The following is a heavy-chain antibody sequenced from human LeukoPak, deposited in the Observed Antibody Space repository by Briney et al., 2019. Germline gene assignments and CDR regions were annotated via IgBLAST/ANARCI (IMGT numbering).Heavy chain of an antibody. J-gene: IGHJ4*02. CDR1: GFTFSSYS. CDR2: ISSSSSTI. V-gene: IGHV3-48*04. Sequence: GGSLRLSCAASGFTFSSYSMNWVRQAPGKGLEWVSCISSSSSTIYYADSVKGRFTISRDNAKNSLYLQMNSLRAEDTAVYYCARGGWYSGYDFPLDYWGQGTLVTVSS. CDR3: ARGGWYSGYDFPLDY. D-gene: IGHD5-12*01.